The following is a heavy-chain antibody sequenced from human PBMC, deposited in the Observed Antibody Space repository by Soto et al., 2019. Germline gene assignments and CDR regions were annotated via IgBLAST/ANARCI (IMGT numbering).Heavy chain of an antibody. D-gene: IGHD6-19*01. V-gene: IGHV3-23*01. CDR2: ISGSGGST. CDR3: AKEEGTTWYSSGRYAEYFQH. J-gene: IGHJ1*01. Sequence: GGSLRLSCAASGFTFSSYAMSWVRQAPGKGLEWVSAISGSGGSTYYADSVKGRFTISRDNSKNTLYLQMNSLRAEDTAVYYCAKEEGTTWYSSGRYAEYFQHWGQGTLVTVSS. CDR1: GFTFSSYA.